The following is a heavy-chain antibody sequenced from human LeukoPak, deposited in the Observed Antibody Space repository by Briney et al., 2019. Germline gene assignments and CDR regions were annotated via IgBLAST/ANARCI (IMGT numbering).Heavy chain of an antibody. Sequence: ASVKVSCKASGYTFTSYYMHWVRQAPGQGLEWMGIINPSGGSTSYAQKFQGRVTMTRDTSTSTVYMELSSLRSEDTAVYFCTRDSALLGVAFDLWGQGTVVTVSS. CDR2: INPSGGST. J-gene: IGHJ3*01. CDR1: GYTFTSYY. CDR3: TRDSALLGVAFDL. D-gene: IGHD2-15*01. V-gene: IGHV1-46*03.